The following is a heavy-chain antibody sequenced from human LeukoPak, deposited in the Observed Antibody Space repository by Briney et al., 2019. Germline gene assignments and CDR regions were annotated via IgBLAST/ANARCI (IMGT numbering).Heavy chain of an antibody. CDR3: ARDQTVGPTLLDS. J-gene: IGHJ4*02. CDR1: GFTFSSYW. Sequence: GGSLRLSCAASGFTFSSYWRTWVRQAPGKGLEWVANLKQDGNEKYYVDPVKGRFTISSDNAENSPYQEMYSRRDEDPAVYCCARDQTVGPTLLDSWGQGTLVTVSS. V-gene: IGHV3-7*01. D-gene: IGHD1-26*01. CDR2: LKQDGNEK.